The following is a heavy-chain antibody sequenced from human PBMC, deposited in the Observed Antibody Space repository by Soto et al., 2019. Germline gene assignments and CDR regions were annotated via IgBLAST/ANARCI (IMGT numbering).Heavy chain of an antibody. CDR3: AREESWVAVAGRWLDP. CDR2: INPNSGGT. V-gene: IGHV1-2*02. CDR1: GYTFTGYY. J-gene: IGHJ5*02. D-gene: IGHD6-19*01. Sequence: ASVKVSCKASGYTFTGYYMHWVRQAPGQGLEWMGWINPNSGGTNYAQKFQGRVTMTRDTSISTAYMELSRLRSDDTAVYYCAREESWVAVAGRWLDPWGQGPLVTVYS.